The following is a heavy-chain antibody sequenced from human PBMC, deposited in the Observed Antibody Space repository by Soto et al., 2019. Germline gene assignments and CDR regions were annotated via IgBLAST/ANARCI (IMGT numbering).Heavy chain of an antibody. D-gene: IGHD6-19*01. V-gene: IGHV3-21*01. CDR1: GFTFSSYS. J-gene: IGHJ6*02. CDR3: ARAVAGIYYYYGMDV. CDR2: ISSSSSYI. Sequence: GGSLRLSCAAFGFTFSSYSMNWVRQAPGKGLEWVSSISSSSSYIYYADSVKGRFTISRDNAKNSLYLQMNSLRAEDTAVYYCARAVAGIYYYYGMDVWGQGTTVTVSS.